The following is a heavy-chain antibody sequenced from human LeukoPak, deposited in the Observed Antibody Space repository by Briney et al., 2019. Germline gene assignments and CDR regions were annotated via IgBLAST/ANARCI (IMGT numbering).Heavy chain of an antibody. CDR3: ARAAPDTAMVSPPHGYYYYGMDV. J-gene: IGHJ6*02. Sequence: SETLSLTCTVSGGSISSYYWSWIRQPPGKGLEWIGYIYYSGSTNYNPSLKSRVTISVDTSKNQFSLKLSSVTAADTAVYYCARAAPDTAMVSPPHGYYYYGMDVWGQGTTVTVSS. D-gene: IGHD5-18*01. V-gene: IGHV4-59*12. CDR2: IYYSGST. CDR1: GGSISSYY.